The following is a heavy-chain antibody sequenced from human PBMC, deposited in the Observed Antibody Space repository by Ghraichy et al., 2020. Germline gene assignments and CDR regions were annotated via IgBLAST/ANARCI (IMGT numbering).Heavy chain of an antibody. CDR1: GFTFSSYW. D-gene: IGHD1-26*01. Sequence: GGSLRLSCAASGFTFSSYWMSWVRQAPGKGLEWVANIKQDGSEKYYVDSVKGRFTISRDNAKNSLYLQMNSLRAEDTAVYYCARDELVGASPRDYYGMDVWGQGTTVTVSS. J-gene: IGHJ6*02. V-gene: IGHV3-7*01. CDR3: ARDELVGASPRDYYGMDV. CDR2: IKQDGSEK.